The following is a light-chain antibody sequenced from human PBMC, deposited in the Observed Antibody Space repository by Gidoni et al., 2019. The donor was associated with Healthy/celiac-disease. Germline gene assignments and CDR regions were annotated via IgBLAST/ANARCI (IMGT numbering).Light chain of an antibody. J-gene: IGKJ5*01. CDR3: QQYYSTPIT. Sequence: DIVMTQSPDSLAVSLGERATINCKSSQSVLYSSNNKNYLAWYQQKPGQPPKLRIYWASTRESGVPDRFSGSGSVTDFTLTISSLQAEDVAVYYCQQYYSTPITFGQGTRLEIK. V-gene: IGKV4-1*01. CDR2: WAS. CDR1: QSVLYSSNNKNY.